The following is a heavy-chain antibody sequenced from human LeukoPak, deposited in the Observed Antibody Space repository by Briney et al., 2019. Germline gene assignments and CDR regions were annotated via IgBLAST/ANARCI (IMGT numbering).Heavy chain of an antibody. CDR3: ATGDCSGGSCYGDMGHLDY. D-gene: IGHD2-15*01. J-gene: IGHJ4*02. Sequence: ASVKVSCKASGGTFSSYAISWVRQAPGQGLEWMGWISAYNGNTNYAQKLQGRVTMTTDTSTSTAYMELSSLRSEDTAVYYCATGDCSGGSCYGDMGHLDYWGQGTLVTVSS. V-gene: IGHV1-18*01. CDR1: GGTFSSYA. CDR2: ISAYNGNT.